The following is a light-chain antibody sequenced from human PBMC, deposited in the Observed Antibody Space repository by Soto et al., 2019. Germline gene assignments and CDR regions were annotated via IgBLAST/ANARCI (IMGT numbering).Light chain of an antibody. Sequence: QAVVTQEPSLTVSPGGTVTLTCGSSTGAVTSGNYPYWFQKKPGQAPRTLIYDTTNKQSGTPARFSGSLLGGKAALTLAGAQTDDDADYYCLLSYSGTNLVFGGGTKLTVL. V-gene: IGLV7-46*01. CDR2: DTT. CDR3: LLSYSGTNLV. CDR1: TGAVTSGNY. J-gene: IGLJ3*02.